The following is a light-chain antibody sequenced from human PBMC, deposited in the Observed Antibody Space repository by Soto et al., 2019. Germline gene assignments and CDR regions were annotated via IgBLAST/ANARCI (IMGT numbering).Light chain of an antibody. J-gene: IGLJ1*01. CDR3: SSYTSSSTNYV. CDR2: EVS. Sequence: QSALTQPASVSGSPGQSITISCTGTSSDVGGYNYVSWYQQHPGKAPKLMMYEVSNRPSGVSNRFSGSKSGNTTSLTISGLKTEDEADYYCSSYTSSSTNYVFGTGTKLTVL. V-gene: IGLV2-14*01. CDR1: SSDVGGYNY.